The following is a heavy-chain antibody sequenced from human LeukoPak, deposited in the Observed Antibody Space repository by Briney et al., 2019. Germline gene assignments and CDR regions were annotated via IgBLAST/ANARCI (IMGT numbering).Heavy chain of an antibody. Sequence: SETLSLTCTVSGYSISSGYYWGWIRQPPGKGLEWIGSIYHSGSTYYNPSLKSRVTISVDTSKNQFSLKLSSVTAADTAVYHCARIAAADALDDAFGIWGQGTMVTVSS. J-gene: IGHJ3*02. V-gene: IGHV4-38-2*02. CDR3: ARIAAADALDDAFGI. CDR2: IYHSGST. CDR1: GYSISSGYY. D-gene: IGHD6-13*01.